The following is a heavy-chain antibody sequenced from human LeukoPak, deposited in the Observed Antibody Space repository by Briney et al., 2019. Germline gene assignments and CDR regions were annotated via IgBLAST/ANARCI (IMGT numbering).Heavy chain of an antibody. CDR3: AGHYYDSSGSVDY. CDR2: IYYSGST. Sequence: SETLSLTCTVSGGSISSYYWSWIRQPPGKGLEWIGYIYYSGSTNHNPSLKSRVTISVDTSKNQFSLKLSSVTAADTAVYYCAGHYYDSSGSVDYWGQGTLVTVSS. CDR1: GGSISSYY. D-gene: IGHD3-22*01. V-gene: IGHV4-59*01. J-gene: IGHJ4*02.